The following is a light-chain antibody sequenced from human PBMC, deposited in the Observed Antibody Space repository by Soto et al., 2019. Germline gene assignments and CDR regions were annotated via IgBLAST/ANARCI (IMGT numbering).Light chain of an antibody. CDR3: AAWDDSLNGYV. J-gene: IGLJ1*01. Sequence: QSVLTQPPSASGTPGQRVTISCSGSSSNIGSNTVNWYQQLPGTAPKLLIHANNQRPSGVPDRFSGSKSGTSASLAISWLQSEEADYYCAAWDDSLNGYVLGTGTKLNVL. CDR1: SSNIGSNT. CDR2: ANN. V-gene: IGLV1-44*01.